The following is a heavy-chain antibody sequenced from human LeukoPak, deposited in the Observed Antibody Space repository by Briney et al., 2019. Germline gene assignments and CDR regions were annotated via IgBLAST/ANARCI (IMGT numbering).Heavy chain of an antibody. J-gene: IGHJ6*02. CDR1: GGTFSSYA. V-gene: IGHV1-69*04. CDR2: IIPILGIA. Sequence: VASVKVSCKASGGTFSSYAISWVRQAPGQGLEWMGRIIPILGIANYAQKFQGRVTITADKSTSTAYMELSSLRSEDTAVYYCAREVGYGGKGGWERYYYYGMDVWGQGTTVTVSS. CDR3: AREVGYGGKGGWERYYYYGMDV. D-gene: IGHD4-23*01.